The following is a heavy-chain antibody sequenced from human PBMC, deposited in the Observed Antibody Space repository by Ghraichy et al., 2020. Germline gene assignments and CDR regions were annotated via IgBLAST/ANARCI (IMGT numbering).Heavy chain of an antibody. CDR2: IYNSGST. CDR1: GGSFSSGGYY. V-gene: IGHV4-31*03. Sequence: LSLTCTVSGGSFSSGGYYWTWIRQHPGKGPEWIGYIYNSGSTYYNPSLKSRVSISVDTSKNQFSLKLSSVTAADTAMYYCAISGSYYSYFDYWGQGTLVTVSS. J-gene: IGHJ4*02. CDR3: AISGSYYSYFDY. D-gene: IGHD1-26*01.